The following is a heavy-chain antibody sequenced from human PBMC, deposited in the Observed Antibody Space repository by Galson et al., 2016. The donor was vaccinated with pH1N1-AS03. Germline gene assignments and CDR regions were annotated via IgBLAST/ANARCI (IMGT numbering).Heavy chain of an antibody. Sequence: QSGAEVKKSGESLRISCKGSGYSFADYWIGWVRQRPGKGPEWMGIIYPGDSETKYSPSFQGQVTISADKSISTAYLQWSRLSSSDTAVYYCARHGPVMTTMTRYVDYWGQGTLVTVSS. D-gene: IGHD4-17*01. CDR1: GYSFADYW. J-gene: IGHJ4*02. V-gene: IGHV5-51*01. CDR3: ARHGPVMTTMTRYVDY. CDR2: IYPGDSET.